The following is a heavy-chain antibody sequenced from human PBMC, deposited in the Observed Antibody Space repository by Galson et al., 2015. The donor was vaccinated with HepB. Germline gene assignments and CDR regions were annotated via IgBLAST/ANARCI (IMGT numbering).Heavy chain of an antibody. V-gene: IGHV3-33*01. CDR1: GFTFSSYG. J-gene: IGHJ6*02. D-gene: IGHD6-19*01. Sequence: SLRLSCAASGFTFSSYGMHWVRQAPGKGLEWVAVIWYDGSNKYYADSVKGRFTISRDNSKNTLYLQMNSLRAEDTAVYYCARDREQWLVGYGMDVWGQGTTVTVSS. CDR2: IWYDGSNK. CDR3: ARDREQWLVGYGMDV.